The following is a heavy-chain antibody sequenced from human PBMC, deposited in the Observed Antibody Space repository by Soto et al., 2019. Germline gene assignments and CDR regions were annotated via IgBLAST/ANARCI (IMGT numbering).Heavy chain of an antibody. Sequence: EVQLVESGGGLVQPGRSLRLSCAASAFTFDDYAMHWVRQAPGKGLEWVSGISWNSDNIAYADSVKGRFTISRDNAKNSLYLQMNSLRAEDTALYYCAKDSFGAVAGPPDYWGQGTLVTVSS. CDR1: AFTFDDYA. CDR3: AKDSFGAVAGPPDY. V-gene: IGHV3-9*01. CDR2: ISWNSDNI. D-gene: IGHD6-19*01. J-gene: IGHJ4*02.